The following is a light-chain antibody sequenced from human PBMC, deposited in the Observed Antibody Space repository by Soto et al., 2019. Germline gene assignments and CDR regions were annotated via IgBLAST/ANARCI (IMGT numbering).Light chain of an antibody. CDR1: SSDVGDYNY. Sequence: QSALTQPASVSGSPGQSITISCTGTSSDVGDYNYVSWYQQHPGKAPKLMIYEVSDRPSGVSNRFSGSKSGNTASLTISGLQAEDEDDYYCSSYTSSHTWVFGGGTKLTLL. CDR2: EVS. J-gene: IGLJ3*02. V-gene: IGLV2-14*01. CDR3: SSYTSSHTWV.